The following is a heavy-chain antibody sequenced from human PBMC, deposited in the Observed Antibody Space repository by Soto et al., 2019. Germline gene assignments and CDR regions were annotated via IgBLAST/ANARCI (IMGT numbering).Heavy chain of an antibody. CDR1: GYTFTDYA. Sequence: QAQLAQSGPELKSPGASVKVSCKASGYTFTDYAISWVRQAPGQGFQWVGWISPYSGNTTSAENFFDRVTMTTDTSTKTACLELRSLRSDDTAVYYCARDHGLAWAVRPANYYYAMDVWGQGTTVTVSS. CDR2: ISPYSGNT. J-gene: IGHJ6*02. V-gene: IGHV1-18*04. D-gene: IGHD6-6*01. CDR3: ARDHGLAWAVRPANYYYAMDV.